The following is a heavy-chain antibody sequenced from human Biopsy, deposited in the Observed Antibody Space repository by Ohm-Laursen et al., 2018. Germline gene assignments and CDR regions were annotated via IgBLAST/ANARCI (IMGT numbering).Heavy chain of an antibody. Sequence: ASVKVSCKASGYSFTSYYMHWVRQAPGQGLEWMGMINPSGSTTSYPQIFQGRVTMTRDTSKSTVYMELSSLRSADTAVYFCARNAGWYGDLYYFDYWGRGTLVTVSS. CDR3: ARNAGWYGDLYYFDY. CDR2: INPSGSTT. J-gene: IGHJ4*02. D-gene: IGHD6-19*01. CDR1: GYSFTSYY. V-gene: IGHV1-46*01.